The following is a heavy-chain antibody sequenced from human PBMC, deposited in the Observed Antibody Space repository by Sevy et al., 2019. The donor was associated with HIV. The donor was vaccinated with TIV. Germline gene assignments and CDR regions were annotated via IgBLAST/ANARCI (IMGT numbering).Heavy chain of an antibody. Sequence: GRSLRLSCAASGFTFSDYYMSWIRQAPGKGLEWVSYISRSGSTINYADSVKGRFTISRDNAKNSLYLQINSRRAEDTAVYYCARENTMIEEPGWFDPWGQGTLVTVSS. J-gene: IGHJ5*02. V-gene: IGHV3-11*01. D-gene: IGHD3-22*01. CDR2: ISRSGSTI. CDR3: ARENTMIEEPGWFDP. CDR1: GFTFSDYY.